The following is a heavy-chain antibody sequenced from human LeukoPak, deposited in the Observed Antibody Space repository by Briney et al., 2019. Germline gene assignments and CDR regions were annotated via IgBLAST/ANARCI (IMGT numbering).Heavy chain of an antibody. J-gene: IGHJ6*03. CDR2: INPNSGGT. CDR1: GYTFTGYY. D-gene: IGHD2-2*02. V-gene: IGHV1-2*02. CDR3: ARASGCSSTSCYMGGRYYYYYYMDV. Sequence: ASVKVSCKASGYTFTGYYIHWVRQAPGQGLEWMGWINPNSGGTNYAQKFQGRVTMTRDTSISTAYMELSRLRSDDTAVYYCARASGCSSTSCYMGGRYYYYYYMDVWGKGTTVTVSS.